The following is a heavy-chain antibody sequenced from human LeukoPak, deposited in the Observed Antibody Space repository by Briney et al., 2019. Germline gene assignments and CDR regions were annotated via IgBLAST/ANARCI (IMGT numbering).Heavy chain of an antibody. V-gene: IGHV4-34*01. Sequence: SETLSLTCAVYGGSFSGYYWSWIRQPPGKGLEWIGEINHSGSTNYNPSLKSRVTISVDTSKNQFSLKLSSVTAEDTAVYYCAKAYSSSWYMGHYMDVWGKGTTVTISS. J-gene: IGHJ6*03. CDR2: INHSGST. D-gene: IGHD6-13*01. CDR1: GGSFSGYY. CDR3: AKAYSSSWYMGHYMDV.